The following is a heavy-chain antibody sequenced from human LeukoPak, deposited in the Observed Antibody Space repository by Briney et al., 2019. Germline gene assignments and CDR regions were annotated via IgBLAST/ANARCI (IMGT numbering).Heavy chain of an antibody. CDR1: GYTFTSYG. CDR3: ARLEYYDSSGYYPVGVY. V-gene: IGHV1-18*01. CDR2: ISAYNGNT. D-gene: IGHD3-22*01. J-gene: IGHJ4*02. Sequence: ASVKVSCKASGYTFTSYGISWVRQAPGQRLEWMGWISAYNGNTNYAQKLQGRVTMTTDTSTSTAYMELRSLRSDDTAVYYCARLEYYDSSGYYPVGVYWGQGTLVTVSS.